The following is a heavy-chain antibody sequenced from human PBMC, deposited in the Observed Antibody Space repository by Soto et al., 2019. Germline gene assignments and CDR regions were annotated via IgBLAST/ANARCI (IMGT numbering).Heavy chain of an antibody. CDR2: INPSGGST. D-gene: IGHD3-3*01. V-gene: IGHV1-46*01. CDR3: ARDITIFGAVIQNYYGMDV. J-gene: IGHJ6*02. Sequence: ASVNVSCKASGYTFTSYYMHWVRQAPGQGLEWMGIINPSGGSTSYAQKFQGRVTMTRDTSTSTVYMELSSLRSEDTAVYYCARDITIFGAVIQNYYGMDVWGQGTTVTVSS. CDR1: GYTFTSYY.